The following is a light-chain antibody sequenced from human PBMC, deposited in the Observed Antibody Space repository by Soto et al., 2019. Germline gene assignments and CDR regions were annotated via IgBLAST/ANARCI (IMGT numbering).Light chain of an antibody. Sequence: QSALTQPPSASGSPGQSVTISCTGTSSDVGSYNYVSWYQQHPGKAPKLMIYEVTKRPSGVPDRFSGSKSGNTASLTVSGLQAEDEADYYCSSYAGSNEYVFGTGTKLTVL. CDR1: SSDVGSYNY. J-gene: IGLJ1*01. CDR3: SSYAGSNEYV. CDR2: EVT. V-gene: IGLV2-8*01.